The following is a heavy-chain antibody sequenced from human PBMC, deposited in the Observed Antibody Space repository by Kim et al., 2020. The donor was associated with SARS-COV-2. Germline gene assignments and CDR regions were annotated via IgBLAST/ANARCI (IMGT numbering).Heavy chain of an antibody. V-gene: IGHV3-7*01. CDR3: AREPYYDYVWGSTHFDY. CDR1: GFTFSSYW. Sequence: GGSLRLSCAASGFTFSSYWMSWVRQAPGKGLEWVANIKQDGSEKYYVDSVKGRFTISRDNAKNSLYLQMNSLRAEDTAVYYCAREPYYDYVWGSTHFDYWGQGTLVTVSS. D-gene: IGHD3-16*01. J-gene: IGHJ4*02. CDR2: IKQDGSEK.